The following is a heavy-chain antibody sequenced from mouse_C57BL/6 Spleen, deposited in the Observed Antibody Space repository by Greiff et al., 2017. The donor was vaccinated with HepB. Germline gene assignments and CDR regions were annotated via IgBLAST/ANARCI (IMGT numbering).Heavy chain of an antibody. CDR1: GFNIKNTY. CDR3: ARWFTTVVATKAYFDV. Sequence: EVQLQESVAELVRPGASVKLSCTASGFNIKNTYMHWVKQRPEQGLEWIGRIDPANGNTKYAPKFQGKATITADTSSNTAYLQLSSLTSEDTAIYYCARWFTTVVATKAYFDVWGTGTTVTVSS. J-gene: IGHJ1*03. V-gene: IGHV14-3*01. CDR2: IDPANGNT. D-gene: IGHD1-1*01.